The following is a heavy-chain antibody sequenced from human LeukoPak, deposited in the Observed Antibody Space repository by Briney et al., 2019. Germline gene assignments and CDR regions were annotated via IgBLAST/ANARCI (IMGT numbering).Heavy chain of an antibody. Sequence: GGSLRLSCAASGFTFGSYWMSWVRQAPGKGLEWVANIKQDGSEKYYVDSVQGRFTISRDNAKNSLYLQMNSLRAEDTAVYYCARAGGSSWADYWGQGTLVTVSS. CDR1: GFTFGSYW. J-gene: IGHJ4*02. CDR3: ARAGGSSWADY. CDR2: IKQDGSEK. V-gene: IGHV3-7*01. D-gene: IGHD6-13*01.